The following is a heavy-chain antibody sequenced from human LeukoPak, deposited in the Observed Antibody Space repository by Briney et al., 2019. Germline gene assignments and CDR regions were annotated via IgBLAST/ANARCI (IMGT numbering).Heavy chain of an antibody. CDR3: AREIVSSVES. Sequence: PSETLSLTCTVSGDSISNTRYHWGWIRQPPGKGLEWIGRIYYSGATYYNPSLKSRVTISVDTSRNHFSLKLSSVTAADTAVYHCAREIVSSVESWGQGSLVTVSS. V-gene: IGHV4-39*02. J-gene: IGHJ4*02. D-gene: IGHD6-6*01. CDR2: IYYSGAT. CDR1: GDSISNTRYH.